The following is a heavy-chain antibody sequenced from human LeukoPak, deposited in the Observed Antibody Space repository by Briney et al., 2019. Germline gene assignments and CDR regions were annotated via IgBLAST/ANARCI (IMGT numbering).Heavy chain of an antibody. CDR3: ARERGYSYRGKDY. CDR2: IYYSGST. J-gene: IGHJ4*02. D-gene: IGHD5-18*01. CDR1: GGSISSYH. V-gene: IGHV4-59*12. Sequence: SETLSLTCTVSGGSISSYHWSWTRQPPGKGLEWIGYIYYSGSTNYNPSLKSRVTISVDTSKNQFSLKLSSVTAADTAVYYCARERGYSYRGKDYWGQGTLVTVSS.